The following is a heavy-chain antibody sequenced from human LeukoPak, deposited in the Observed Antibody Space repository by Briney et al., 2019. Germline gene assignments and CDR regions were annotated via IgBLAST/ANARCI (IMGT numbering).Heavy chain of an antibody. CDR1: GGSISSSSYY. CDR3: ARITGDFWSGYYYYYYGMDV. Sequence: SETLSLTCTVSGGSISSSSYYLGWIRQPPGKGLEWIVSIYYSGSTYYNPSPKSRVTISVDTSKNQFSLKLSSVTAADTAVYYCARITGDFWSGYYYYYYGMDVWGQGTTVTVSS. D-gene: IGHD3-3*01. J-gene: IGHJ6*02. V-gene: IGHV4-39*01. CDR2: IYYSGST.